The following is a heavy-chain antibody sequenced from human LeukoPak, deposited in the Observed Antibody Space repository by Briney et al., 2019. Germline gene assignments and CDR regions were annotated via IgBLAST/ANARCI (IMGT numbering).Heavy chain of an antibody. V-gene: IGHV1-2*02. CDR1: GYTFTSYD. J-gene: IGHJ6*03. CDR3: ARGVTARGFYYYMDI. D-gene: IGHD2-21*02. CDR2: INPNSGGT. Sequence: VASVTVSFKASGYTFTSYDINWVRQAPGQGLEWMGWINPNSGGTNSAQKFQGRVTMTRDTSISTAYMELSRLTSDDTAVYSCARGVTARGFYYYMDIWGKGTTVTISS.